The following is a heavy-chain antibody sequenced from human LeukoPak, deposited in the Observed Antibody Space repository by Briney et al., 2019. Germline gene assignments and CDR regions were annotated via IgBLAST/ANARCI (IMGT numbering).Heavy chain of an antibody. CDR1: GLSFSDHY. Sequence: PGGSLRLSCAASGLSFSDHYMEWVRQAPGKGLEWVGRSRNKADSNTTEYAASVKGRFTFSRNDSKNSLYLQMNSLKAEDTAVYYCAYGLTGAFDFWGQGTMVTVSS. J-gene: IGHJ3*01. V-gene: IGHV3-72*01. CDR3: AYGLTGAFDF. CDR2: SRNKADSNTT. D-gene: IGHD3/OR15-3a*01.